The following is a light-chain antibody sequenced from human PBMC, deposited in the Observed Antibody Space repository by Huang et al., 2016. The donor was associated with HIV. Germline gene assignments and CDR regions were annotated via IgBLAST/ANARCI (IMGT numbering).Light chain of an antibody. J-gene: IGKJ1*01. V-gene: IGKV3-15*01. CDR3: QQYSNWPPWT. CDR1: QSVSNN. Sequence: EIVMTQSPATLSVSPGERVTLSCRASQSVSNNLAWYQQKPGQAPRLLIYGASTRATAIPARFSGSGPGTEFTLTISSLRSEDFAVYYCQQYSNWPPWTFGQGTKVESK. CDR2: GAS.